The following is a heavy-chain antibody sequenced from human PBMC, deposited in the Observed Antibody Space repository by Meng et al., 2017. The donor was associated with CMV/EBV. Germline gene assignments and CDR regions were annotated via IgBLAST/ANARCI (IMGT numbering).Heavy chain of an antibody. J-gene: IGHJ4*02. D-gene: IGHD3-3*01. CDR3: ASNYDFWSGLDY. CDR1: GGTFSSYA. V-gene: IGHV1-69*05. CDR2: IIPIFGTA. Sequence: SVKVSCKASGGTFSSYAISWVRQAPGQGLEWMGGIIPIFGTANYAQKFQGRVTITTDESTSTAYMELSSMRSEDTAVYYCASNYDFWSGLDYWGQGTLVTVSS.